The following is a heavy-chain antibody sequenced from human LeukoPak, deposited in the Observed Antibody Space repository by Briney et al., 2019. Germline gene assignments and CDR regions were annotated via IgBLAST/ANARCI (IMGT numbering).Heavy chain of an antibody. J-gene: IGHJ3*02. CDR3: AKTIGAVAGPHDAFDI. D-gene: IGHD6-19*01. CDR2: INHSGST. Sequence: PSETLSLTCAVYGGSFSGYYWSWIRQPPGKGLEWIGEINHSGSTNYNPSLKSRVTISVDTSKNQFSLKLSSVTAADTAVYYCAKTIGAVAGPHDAFDIWGQGTMVTVSS. CDR1: GGSFSGYY. V-gene: IGHV4-34*01.